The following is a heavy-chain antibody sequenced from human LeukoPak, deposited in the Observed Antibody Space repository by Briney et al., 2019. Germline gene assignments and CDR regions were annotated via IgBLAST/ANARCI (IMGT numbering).Heavy chain of an antibody. Sequence: GGSLRLSCVASRFIFDNYAMHWVRQVPGKGLEWVSGINWNSGGIAYGDSVKGRFTISRDNAKKSLFLQMNSLRTEDMALYYCVKGNRRYYGSGGSPYFESWGQGTLVTVSS. D-gene: IGHD3-10*01. CDR2: INWNSGGI. V-gene: IGHV3-9*03. J-gene: IGHJ4*02. CDR1: RFIFDNYA. CDR3: VKGNRRYYGSGGSPYFES.